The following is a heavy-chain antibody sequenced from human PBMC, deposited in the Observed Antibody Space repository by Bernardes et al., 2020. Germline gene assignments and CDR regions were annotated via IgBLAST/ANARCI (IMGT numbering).Heavy chain of an antibody. CDR1: GYTFTSYG. D-gene: IGHD3-22*01. V-gene: IGHV1-18*01. CDR2: ISAYNGNT. J-gene: IGHJ6*02. Sequence: ASVKVSCKASGYTFTSYGISWVRQAPGQGLEWMGWISAYNGNTNYAQKLQGRVTMTTDTSTSTAYMELRSLRSDDTAVYYCARSKWLSRLHYGMDVWGQGTTVTVSS. CDR3: ARSKWLSRLHYGMDV.